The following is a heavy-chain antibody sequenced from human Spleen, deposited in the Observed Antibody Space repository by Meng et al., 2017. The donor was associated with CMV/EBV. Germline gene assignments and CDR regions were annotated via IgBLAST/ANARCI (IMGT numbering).Heavy chain of an antibody. CDR2: ISGTGATT. J-gene: IGHJ4*02. Sequence: GESLKISCAASGFTFSSYTINWVRQAPGKGLEWISAISGTGATTYYADSVKGRFTISRDNSKNSVHLQMNSLRAEDTAMYYCAKTTAAARIYYFDYWGQGTRVTVSS. V-gene: IGHV3-23*01. CDR3: AKTTAAARIYYFDY. CDR1: GFTFSSYT. D-gene: IGHD6-13*01.